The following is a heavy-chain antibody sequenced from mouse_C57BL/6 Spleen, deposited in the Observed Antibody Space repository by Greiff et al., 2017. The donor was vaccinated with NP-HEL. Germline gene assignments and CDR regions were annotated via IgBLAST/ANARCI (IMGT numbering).Heavy chain of an antibody. Sequence: QVQLQQSGAELVKPGASVKLSCKASGYTFTSYWMHWVKQRPGQGLEWIGMIHPNSGSTNYNEKFKSKATLTVDKSSSTAYMQLSSLTSEDSAVYYCARWEIYYDYDGTSYYYAMDYWGQGTSVTVSS. CDR3: ARWEIYYDYDGTSYYYAMDY. CDR2: IHPNSGST. D-gene: IGHD2-4*01. J-gene: IGHJ4*01. CDR1: GYTFTSYW. V-gene: IGHV1-64*01.